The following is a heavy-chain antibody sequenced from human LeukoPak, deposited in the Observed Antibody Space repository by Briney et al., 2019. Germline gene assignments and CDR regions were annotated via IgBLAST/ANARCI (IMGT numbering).Heavy chain of an antibody. CDR3: AKDRIVLTVYAFDS. V-gene: IGHV3-30*02. CDR2: IQDDESNK. CDR1: GFIFSSFG. Sequence: GGSLRLSCAASGFIFSSFGMHWVRQAPGKGLEWVAFIQDDESNKFYADSVKGRFTISRDNSKNTVYLQLNSLRAEDTAVCFCAKDRIVLTVYAFDSWGQGNLVTVSS. J-gene: IGHJ4*02. D-gene: IGHD2-8*01.